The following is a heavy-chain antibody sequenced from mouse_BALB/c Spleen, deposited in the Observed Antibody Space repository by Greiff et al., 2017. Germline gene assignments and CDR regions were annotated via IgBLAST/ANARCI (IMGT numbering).Heavy chain of an antibody. CDR3: ARRGLTTVVGNYFDY. V-gene: IGHV3-6*02. CDR2: ISYDGSN. CDR1: GYSITSGYY. D-gene: IGHD1-1*01. J-gene: IGHJ2*01. Sequence: EVKLVESGPGLVKPSQSLSLTCSVTGYSITSGYYWNWIRQFPGNKLEWMGYISYDGSNNYNPSLKNRISITRDTSKNQFFLKLNSVTTEDTATYYCARRGLTTVVGNYFDYWGQGTTLTVSS.